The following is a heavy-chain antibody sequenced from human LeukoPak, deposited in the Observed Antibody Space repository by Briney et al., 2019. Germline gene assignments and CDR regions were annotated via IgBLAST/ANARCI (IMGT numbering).Heavy chain of an antibody. CDR1: GYTFTSYG. Sequence: ASVKVSCKASGYTFTSYGISWVRQAPGQGLEWMGWISAYNGNTNYAQKFQGRVTITADESTSTAYMELSSLRSEDTAVYYCARGPGYCSGGSCYSGYYWGQGTLVTVSS. D-gene: IGHD2-15*01. J-gene: IGHJ4*02. V-gene: IGHV1-18*01. CDR2: ISAYNGNT. CDR3: ARGPGYCSGGSCYSGYY.